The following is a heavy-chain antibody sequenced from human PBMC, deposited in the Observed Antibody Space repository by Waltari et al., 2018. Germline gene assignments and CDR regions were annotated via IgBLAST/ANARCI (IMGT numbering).Heavy chain of an antibody. Sequence: QVQLQESGPSLLKPSETLSLICNVSGGSISGFYWSWVRQPPGKGLDWIGYIYYTGSTNFHPSLTSRVTMSVDTSKNQFSLKLSSVTAADTAFYYCARGGGGDWEWFDPWGQGTLVTVSS. V-gene: IGHV4-59*01. D-gene: IGHD2-21*02. J-gene: IGHJ5*02. CDR2: IYYTGST. CDR3: ARGGGGDWEWFDP. CDR1: GGSISGFY.